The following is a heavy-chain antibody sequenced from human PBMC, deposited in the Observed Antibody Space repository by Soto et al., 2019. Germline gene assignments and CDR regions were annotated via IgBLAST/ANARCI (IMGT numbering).Heavy chain of an antibody. CDR2: INPNTGGT. CDR1: GYTFTGYW. D-gene: IGHD5-12*01. J-gene: IGHJ4*02. CDR3: ARTSTRGYSGYDLDY. V-gene: IGHV1-2*02. Sequence: GASVKVSCKASGYTFTGYWIHWVRQAPGQGLEWMGYINPNTGGTLYAQKFQGGVTMTRDTSISTAYMEVSGLRSDDTAVYYCARTSTRGYSGYDLDYWGQGTLVTVSS.